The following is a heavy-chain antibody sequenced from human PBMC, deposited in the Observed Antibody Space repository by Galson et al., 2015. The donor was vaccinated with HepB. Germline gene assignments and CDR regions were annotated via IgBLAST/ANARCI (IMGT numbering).Heavy chain of an antibody. J-gene: IGHJ3*02. V-gene: IGHV3-30*18. D-gene: IGHD4-23*01. CDR2: ISYDGSNK. CDR3: AKDTTRVVTRVVGDAFDI. Sequence: SLRLSCAASGFTFSSYGMHWVRQAPGKGLEWVAVISYDGSNKYYADSVKGRFTISRDNSKNTLYLQMNSLRAEDTAVYYCAKDTTRVVTRVVGDAFDIWGQGTMVTVSS. CDR1: GFTFSSYG.